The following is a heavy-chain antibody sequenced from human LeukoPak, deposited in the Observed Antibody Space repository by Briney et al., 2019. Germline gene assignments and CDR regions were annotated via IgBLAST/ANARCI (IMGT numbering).Heavy chain of an antibody. CDR2: ISSDGSHK. D-gene: IGHD3/OR15-3a*01. CDR3: ARPQWTGKGYYGMDV. V-gene: IGHV3-30*03. CDR1: GFMFSAYG. J-gene: IGHJ6*02. Sequence: QPGRSPRLSCAASGFMFSAYGMHWVRQAPGKGLEWVAFISSDGSHKNYADSVKGRFTMSRDNSKNTLYLEMNSLRVEDTAVYHCARPQWTGKGYYGMDVWGQGTTVTVSS.